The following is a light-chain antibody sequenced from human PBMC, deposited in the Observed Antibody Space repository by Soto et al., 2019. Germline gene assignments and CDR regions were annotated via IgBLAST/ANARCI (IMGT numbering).Light chain of an antibody. J-gene: IGKJ1*01. CDR2: GAS. CDR3: QQYNNWPPWT. Sequence: EIWMTQSPATLSVSPGERATLSCRASQSVSSNLAWYQQKPGQAPRLLIYGASTRATGIPARFSGSGSGTEFTLTISSLQSEDFAVYYCQQYNNWPPWTFGQGTKVEIK. V-gene: IGKV3-15*01. CDR1: QSVSSN.